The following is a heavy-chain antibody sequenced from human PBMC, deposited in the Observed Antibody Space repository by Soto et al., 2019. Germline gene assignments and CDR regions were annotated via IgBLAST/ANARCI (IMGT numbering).Heavy chain of an antibody. D-gene: IGHD2-2*01. Sequence: EVQLVESGGGLVQPGGSLRLSCAASGFTVSSNYMSWVRQAPGKGLEWVSVIYSGGSAYYADSVKGRFTISRYNSKHSLYLQIFSPGAEAADVYYCARAGFCYVGGDFDYWGRVTLVTVSS. J-gene: IGHJ4*02. CDR2: IYSGGSA. CDR3: ARAGFCYVGGDFDY. V-gene: IGHV3-66*01. CDR1: GFTVSSNY.